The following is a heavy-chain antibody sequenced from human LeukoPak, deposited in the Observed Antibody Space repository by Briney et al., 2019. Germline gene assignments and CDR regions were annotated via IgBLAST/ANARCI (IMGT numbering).Heavy chain of an antibody. J-gene: IGHJ6*02. Sequence: PGGSLRLSWAASGFTFSNFAMSWVRQAPGKGLEWVSTISDSGGATYYADSGKGRFTISSDNSKNTLYLQMNSLRAEDTAIHYCAKVPYSDYGSGRPPFMDVWGQGTTVAVSS. CDR2: ISDSGGAT. D-gene: IGHD3-10*01. CDR3: AKVPYSDYGSGRPPFMDV. CDR1: GFTFSNFA. V-gene: IGHV3-23*01.